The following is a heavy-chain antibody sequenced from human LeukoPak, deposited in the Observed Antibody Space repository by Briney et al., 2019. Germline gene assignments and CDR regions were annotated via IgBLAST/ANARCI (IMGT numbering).Heavy chain of an antibody. CDR1: GGTFSSYA. D-gene: IGHD6-19*01. V-gene: IGHV1-69*06. J-gene: IGHJ4*02. CDR2: IIPIFGTA. CDR3: ARVRRFDSGWYFDY. Sequence: SVKVSCKASGGTFSSYAISWVRQAPGQGLEWMGGIIPIFGTANYAQKFQGRVTITADKSTSTAYMELSSLRSEDTAVYYCARVRRFDSGWYFDYWGQGTLVTVSS.